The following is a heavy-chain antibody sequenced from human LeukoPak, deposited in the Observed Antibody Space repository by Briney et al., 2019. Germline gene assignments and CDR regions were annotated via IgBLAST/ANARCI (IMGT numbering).Heavy chain of an antibody. CDR1: FIFSTYA. CDR3: AKASAVRGYYYYGMDV. V-gene: IGHV3-23*01. Sequence: GGSLRLSCAASFIFSTYAMNWVRQAPGKGVEWVSALSDSGGITYYADYVKGRFTISRDNFKNTLYLQMNSLRAEDTAIYYCAKASAVRGYYYYGMDVWGQGTTVTVSS. D-gene: IGHD3-10*02. J-gene: IGHJ6*02. CDR2: LSDSGGIT.